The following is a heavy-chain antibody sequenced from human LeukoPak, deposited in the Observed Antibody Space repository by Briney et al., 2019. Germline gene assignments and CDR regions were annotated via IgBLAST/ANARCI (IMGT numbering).Heavy chain of an antibody. J-gene: IGHJ4*02. CDR2: IYENGGTT. D-gene: IGHD2-21*01. V-gene: IGHV3-23*01. CDR3: AKDFRIGYSAHFDY. CDR1: GFTFRSHA. Sequence: GGSLRLSCVGSGFTFRSHAMSWVRRAPEKGLEFISGIYENGGTTYYADSVKGRFSISRDNSENTLYLQMDSLRGEDTAVYYCAKDFRIGYSAHFDYWGQGALVTVSS.